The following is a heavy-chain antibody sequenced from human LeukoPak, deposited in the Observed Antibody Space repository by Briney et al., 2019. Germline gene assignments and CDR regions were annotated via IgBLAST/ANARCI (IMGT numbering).Heavy chain of an antibody. CDR3: AKDRGGTMVRGVYYYYGMDD. CDR2: ISYDGSEK. J-gene: IGHJ6*02. V-gene: IGHV3-30*18. CDR1: GFAFRTYG. D-gene: IGHD3-10*01. Sequence: GRSLRLSCAASGFAFRTYGMHWVRQAPGKGLEWVAVISYDGSEKHNADSVKGRFTISRDNSKNMLYLEMNSLRTEETAVYYCAKDRGGTMVRGVYYYYGMDDWGQGTTVTVSS.